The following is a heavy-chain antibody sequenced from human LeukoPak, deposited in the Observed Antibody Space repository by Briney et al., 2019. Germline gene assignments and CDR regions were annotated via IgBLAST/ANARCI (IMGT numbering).Heavy chain of an antibody. CDR3: ARGVPRAWYSSSWYYFDY. V-gene: IGHV3-13*01. CDR2: IGTAGDT. J-gene: IGHJ4*02. D-gene: IGHD6-13*01. CDR1: GFTFSSYD. Sequence: GGSLRLSCAASGFTFSSYDMHWVRQATGKDLEWVSAIGTAGDTYYPGSVKGRFTISRENAKNSLYLQMNSLRAGDTAVYYCARGVPRAWYSSSWYYFDYWGQGTPVTGSS.